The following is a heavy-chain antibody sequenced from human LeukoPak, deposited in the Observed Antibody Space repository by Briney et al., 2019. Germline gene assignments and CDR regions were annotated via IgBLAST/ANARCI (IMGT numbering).Heavy chain of an antibody. CDR3: ARNYADYDFWSGSLDY. J-gene: IGHJ4*02. Sequence: PSETLSLTCTVSGGSITGYYWSWIRQPPGKGLEWIGYVYYSGSTNYNPSLKSRVTISVDTSKNQFSLKLSSVTAADTAVYYCARNYADYDFWSGSLDYWGQGTLVTVSS. CDR1: GGSITGYY. D-gene: IGHD3-3*01. V-gene: IGHV4-59*08. CDR2: VYYSGST.